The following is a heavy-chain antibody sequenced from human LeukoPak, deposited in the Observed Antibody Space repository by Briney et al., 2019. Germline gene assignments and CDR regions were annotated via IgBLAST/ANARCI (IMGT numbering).Heavy chain of an antibody. V-gene: IGHV4-59*01. CDR2: IYYSGST. CDR1: GGSISSYY. D-gene: IGHD5-18*01. J-gene: IGHJ6*02. Sequence: SETLSLTCTVSGGSISSYYCSWIRQPPGKGLEWIGYIYYSGSTNYNPSLKSRVTISVDTSKNQFSLKLSSVTAADTAVYYCARGINGYSYGPYYGMDVWGQGTTVTVSS. CDR3: ARGINGYSYGPYYGMDV.